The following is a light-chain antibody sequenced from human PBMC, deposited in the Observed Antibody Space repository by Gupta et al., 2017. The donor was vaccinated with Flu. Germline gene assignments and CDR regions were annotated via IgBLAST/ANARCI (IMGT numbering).Light chain of an antibody. CDR2: GAS. CDR1: QSVSSSY. V-gene: IGKV3-20*01. J-gene: IGKJ2*01. CDR3: QQYGSSGKT. Sequence: GTLSLSPMERATLSCRASQSVSSSYLAWYQQKPGQAPRLLIYGASSRATGMPDRFSGSGSGTDFTLTISRLEPEDFAVYYCQQYGSSGKTFGQGTKLEIK.